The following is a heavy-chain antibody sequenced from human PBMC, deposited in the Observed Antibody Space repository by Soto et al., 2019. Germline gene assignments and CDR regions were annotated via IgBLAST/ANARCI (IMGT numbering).Heavy chain of an antibody. CDR3: ARDSVEYSGHAGVDY. CDR2: TYYRAKWYN. J-gene: IGHJ4*02. D-gene: IGHD5-12*01. V-gene: IGHV6-1*01. CDR1: GDSVSSNSAA. Sequence: SQTLSLTCAISGDSVSSNSAAWNWIRQSPSRGLEWLGRTYYRAKWYNDYAVSVKSRITINPGTSNNQFSLQLKSVTPEDTAVYYCARDSVEYSGHAGVDYWGQGTLVTVSS.